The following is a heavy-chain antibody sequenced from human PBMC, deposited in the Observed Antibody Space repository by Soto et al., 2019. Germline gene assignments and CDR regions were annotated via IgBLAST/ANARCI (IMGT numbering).Heavy chain of an antibody. J-gene: IGHJ4*02. Sequence: EVQLLESGGGLVQPGGSLRLSCAASGFTFSSYAMSWVRQAPGKGLEWVSAISGSGGSTYYADSVKGRFTISRDNSKNSLYLQMNSLRAEDTAVYYCAKDLVDYYDSTEAGDYWGQGTLVTVSS. D-gene: IGHD3-22*01. CDR3: AKDLVDYYDSTEAGDY. CDR2: ISGSGGST. CDR1: GFTFSSYA. V-gene: IGHV3-23*01.